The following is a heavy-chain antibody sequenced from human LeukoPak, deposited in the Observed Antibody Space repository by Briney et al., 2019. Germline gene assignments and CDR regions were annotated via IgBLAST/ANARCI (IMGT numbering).Heavy chain of an antibody. J-gene: IGHJ4*02. V-gene: IGHV3-23*01. D-gene: IGHD4-17*01. Sequence: PGGSLRLSCAASGFTFNSYAMSWVRQAPGKGLEWVSGIIGSGGTTSYTDSVKGRFTISRDNSKSTLYLQMNSLRAEDTAVYYCAKDPTAVTTGDYWGQGTLVTGSS. CDR1: GFTFNSYA. CDR3: AKDPTAVTTGDY. CDR2: IIGSGGTT.